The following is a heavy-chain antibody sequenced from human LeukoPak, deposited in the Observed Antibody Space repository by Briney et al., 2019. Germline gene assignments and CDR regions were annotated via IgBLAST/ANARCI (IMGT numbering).Heavy chain of an antibody. CDR1: GFTFTSYG. CDR2: IRYDGSNK. CDR3: ARDSGWYYDSSGYLRGGYFDY. V-gene: IGHV3-30*02. D-gene: IGHD3-22*01. J-gene: IGHJ4*02. Sequence: GGSLRLSCAASGFTFTSYGMHWVRQAPGKGLEWEAFIRYDGSNKYYVDSVKGRFTISRDNSKNTLNLQMNSLRAEDTAVYYCARDSGWYYDSSGYLRGGYFDYWGQGTLVTVSS.